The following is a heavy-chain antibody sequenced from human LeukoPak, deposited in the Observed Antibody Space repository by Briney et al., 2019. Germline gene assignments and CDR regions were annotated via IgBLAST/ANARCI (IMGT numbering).Heavy chain of an antibody. J-gene: IGHJ4*02. D-gene: IGHD1-26*01. CDR1: GGSISSYY. Sequence: PSETLSLTCTVSGGSISSYYWSWIRQPAGKGREWIGRIYSGGSMYYNPCVKRRVTMSVDSSNNQFSLTLSSVSAAVSAVFYCARENTGSYREFDYWGQGTLVTVSS. CDR2: IYSGGSM. V-gene: IGHV4-4*07. CDR3: ARENTGSYREFDY.